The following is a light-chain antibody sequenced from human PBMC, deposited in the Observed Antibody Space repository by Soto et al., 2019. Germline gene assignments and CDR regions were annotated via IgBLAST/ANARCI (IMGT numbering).Light chain of an antibody. J-gene: IGKJ1*01. V-gene: IGKV1-5*03. CDR2: KAS. Sequence: DIQMTQSPSTLSASVGDRVTITCRASQSISSWLAWYQQKPGKAPKLLIYKASSLESGVPSRFSGSGSGTEFTLTISCLQPDDFATYCCQQYNSYSRTFGQGTKVEIK. CDR1: QSISSW. CDR3: QQYNSYSRT.